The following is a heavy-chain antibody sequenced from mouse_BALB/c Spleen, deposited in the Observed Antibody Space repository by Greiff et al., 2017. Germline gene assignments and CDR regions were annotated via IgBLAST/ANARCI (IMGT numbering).Heavy chain of an antibody. CDR3: ARKGVRRGYYAMDY. V-gene: IGHV2-2*02. J-gene: IGHJ4*01. CDR1: GFSLTSYG. D-gene: IGHD2-14*01. CDR2: IWSGGST. Sequence: VNVVESGPGLVQPSQSLSITCTVSGFSLTSYGVHWVRQSPGKGLEWLGVIWSGGSTDYNAAFISRLSISKDNSKSQVFFKMNSLQANDTAIYYCARKGVRRGYYAMDYWGQGTSVTVSS.